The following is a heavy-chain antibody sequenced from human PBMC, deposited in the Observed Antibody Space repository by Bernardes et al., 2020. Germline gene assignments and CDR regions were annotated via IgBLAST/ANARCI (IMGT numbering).Heavy chain of an antibody. V-gene: IGHV3-23*01. D-gene: IGHD3-22*01. CDR3: AKALPHRPSVIKEVITYLCEY. CDR1: GFTFSEHA. CDR2: ISGSGGYT. Sequence: GGSLRLSCAASGFTFSEHAMSWVRQAPGKGLEWVSAISGSGGYTSYADSVKGRFTISRDNSKNTLYLQMSSLRAEDTAVYYCAKALPHRPSVIKEVITYLCEYCGQGTLVTGSS. J-gene: IGHJ4*02.